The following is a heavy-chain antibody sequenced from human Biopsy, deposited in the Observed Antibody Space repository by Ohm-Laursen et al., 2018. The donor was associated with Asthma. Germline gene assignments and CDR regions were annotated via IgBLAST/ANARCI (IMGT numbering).Heavy chain of an antibody. V-gene: IGHV2-5*01. Sequence: PTQTLTLTCSFSGFSLINSGVGVGWIRQPPETAPEWLALIYGNDDRDYSQSLKSRLTITKDTSRRQVVLKMTNMDPVDTGTYFCARAVQSDDFVTGYYNSYFDFWGQGSLVSVSS. CDR2: IYGNDDR. D-gene: IGHD3-9*01. CDR3: ARAVQSDDFVTGYYNSYFDF. CDR1: GFSLINSGVG. J-gene: IGHJ4*01.